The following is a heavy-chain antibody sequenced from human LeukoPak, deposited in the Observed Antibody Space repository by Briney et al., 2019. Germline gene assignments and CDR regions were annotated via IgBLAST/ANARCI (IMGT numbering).Heavy chain of an antibody. J-gene: IGHJ5*02. CDR1: GYRFSNYY. D-gene: IGHD6-19*01. V-gene: IGHV5-51*01. Sequence: GESLKISCQGSGYRFSNYYIAWVRQMPGKGLEWMGIIYPGDSDTRYSPSFQGQVTISADKSISTAYLQWSSLKASDTAMYYCARSIEGYSSGWYDWFDPWGQGTLVTVSS. CDR3: ARSIEGYSSGWYDWFDP. CDR2: IYPGDSDT.